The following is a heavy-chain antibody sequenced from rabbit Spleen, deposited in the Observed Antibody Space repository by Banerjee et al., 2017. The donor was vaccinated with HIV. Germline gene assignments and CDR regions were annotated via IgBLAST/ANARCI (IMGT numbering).Heavy chain of an antibody. V-gene: IGHV1S45*01. CDR3: ARDTDWVRRTNL. D-gene: IGHD3-1*01. CDR2: IVTSSGST. CDR1: GFDFSSRYY. J-gene: IGHJ4*01. Sequence: QEQLVESGGGLVQPEGSLTLTCTASGFDFSSRYYMCWVRQAPGKGLEWIGCIVTSSGSTYYASWAKGRFTISKTSSTTVTLQVTSLTAADTATYFCARDTDWVRRTNLWGQGTLVTVS.